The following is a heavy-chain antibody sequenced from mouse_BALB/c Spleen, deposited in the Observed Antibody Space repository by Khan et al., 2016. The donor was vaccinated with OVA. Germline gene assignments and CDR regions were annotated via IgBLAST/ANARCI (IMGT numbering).Heavy chain of an antibody. CDR2: IDPYYGGI. V-gene: IGHV1-39*01. CDR1: GYSFTGYN. Sequence: EVELVESGPELEKPGASVKISCKASGYSFTGYNMNWVKQSNGKSLEWIGNIDPYYGGISYNQKFKGKATLTVDKSSSTAYMQLKSLTSEDSAVYYCARSTWYFDGWGAGTTVTVSS. CDR3: ARSTWYFDG. J-gene: IGHJ1*01.